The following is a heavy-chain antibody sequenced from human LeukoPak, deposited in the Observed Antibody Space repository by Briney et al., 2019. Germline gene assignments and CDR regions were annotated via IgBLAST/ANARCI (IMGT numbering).Heavy chain of an antibody. CDR3: AKQRYYDILTGDRYFDY. CDR1: GFTFSSYG. Sequence: GGSLRLSCAASGFTFSSYGMHWVRQAPGKGLEWLAVISYDGNNKYYADSVKGRFTISRDNSKYTLFLQMNSLSAEDTAIYYCAKQRYYDILTGDRYFDYWGQGTLVTVSS. V-gene: IGHV3-30*18. D-gene: IGHD3-9*01. J-gene: IGHJ4*02. CDR2: ISYDGNNK.